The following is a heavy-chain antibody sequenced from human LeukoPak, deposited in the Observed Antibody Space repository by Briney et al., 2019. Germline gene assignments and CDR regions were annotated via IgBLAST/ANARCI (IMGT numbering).Heavy chain of an antibody. CDR2: ISWNSGSI. CDR3: ATSRGYSGPFGY. Sequence: GGSLRLSCAASGFTFDDYAMHWVRQAPGKGLEWVSGISWNSGSIGYADSVRGRFTISRDNAKNSLYLQMNSLRAEDTALYYCATSRGYSGPFGYWGQGTLVTASS. V-gene: IGHV3-9*01. D-gene: IGHD5-12*01. CDR1: GFTFDDYA. J-gene: IGHJ4*02.